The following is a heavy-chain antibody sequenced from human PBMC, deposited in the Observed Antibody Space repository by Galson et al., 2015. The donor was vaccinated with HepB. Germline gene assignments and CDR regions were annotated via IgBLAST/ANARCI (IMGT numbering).Heavy chain of an antibody. CDR2: ISAYNGNT. CDR1: GYTFTSYG. V-gene: IGHV1-18*01. CDR3: AREISVLEWLLYHPGGAFDI. Sequence: SVKVSCKASGYTFTSYGISWVRQAPGQGLEWMGWISAYNGNTNYAQKLQGRVTMTTDTSTSTAYMELRSLRSDDTAVYYCAREISVLEWLLYHPGGAFDIWGQGTMVTVSS. J-gene: IGHJ3*02. D-gene: IGHD3-3*01.